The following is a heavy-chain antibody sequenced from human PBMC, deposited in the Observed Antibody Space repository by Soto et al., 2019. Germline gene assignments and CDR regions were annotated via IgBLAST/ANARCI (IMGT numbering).Heavy chain of an antibody. Sequence: PSETLSLTCTVSGGSISSYYWSWIRQPPGKGLGWIGYIYYSGSTNYNPSLKSRVTISVDTSKNQFSLKLSSVTAADTAVYYCARDQVIAARRRYYGMDVWGQGTTVTVSS. CDR2: IYYSGST. V-gene: IGHV4-59*01. CDR1: GGSISSYY. CDR3: ARDQVIAARRRYYGMDV. D-gene: IGHD6-6*01. J-gene: IGHJ6*02.